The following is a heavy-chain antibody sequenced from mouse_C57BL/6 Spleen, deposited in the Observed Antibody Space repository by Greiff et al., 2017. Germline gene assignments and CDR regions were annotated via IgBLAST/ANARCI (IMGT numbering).Heavy chain of an antibody. J-gene: IGHJ2*01. CDR1: GYTFTSYW. D-gene: IGHD2-4*01. CDR2: IYPGSGST. V-gene: IGHV1-55*01. CDR3: ARNDYDYYFDY. Sequence: QVQLQHPGAELVKPGASVKMSCKASGYTFTSYWITWVKQRPGQGLEWIGDIYPGSGSTNYNEKFKSKATLTVDTSSSTASMQLSSLTSEYSAVYYCARNDYDYYFDYWGQGTTLTVSS.